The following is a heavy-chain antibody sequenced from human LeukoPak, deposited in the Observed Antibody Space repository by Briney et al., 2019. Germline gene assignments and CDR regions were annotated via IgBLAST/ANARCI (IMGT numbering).Heavy chain of an antibody. J-gene: IGHJ3*02. Sequence: GGSLRLSCAASGFTVSSNYMSWVRQAPGKGLEWVSVIYSGGSTYYADSVKGRFTISRDNSKNTLYLQMNSLRAEDTAVYYCARDSSSWVRRTAFDIWGQGTMVTVSS. CDR3: ARDSSSWVRRTAFDI. V-gene: IGHV3-53*01. CDR2: IYSGGST. CDR1: GFTVSSNY. D-gene: IGHD6-13*01.